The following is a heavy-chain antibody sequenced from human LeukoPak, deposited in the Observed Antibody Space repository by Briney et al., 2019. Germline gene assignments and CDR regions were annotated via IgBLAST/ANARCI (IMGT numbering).Heavy chain of an antibody. CDR1: GGSISSYY. V-gene: IGHV4-59*01. J-gene: IGHJ4*02. CDR3: ARSPLAVAVDYYFDY. Sequence: SETLSLTCTVSGGSISSYYWSWIRQPPGKGLEWIGYIYYSGSTNYNPSLKSRVTISVDTSKNQFSLKLSSVTAADTAVYYCARSPLAVAVDYYFDYWGQGTLVTVSS. D-gene: IGHD6-19*01. CDR2: IYYSGST.